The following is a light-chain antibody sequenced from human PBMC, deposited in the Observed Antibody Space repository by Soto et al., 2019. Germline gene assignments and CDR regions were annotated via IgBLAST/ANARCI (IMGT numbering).Light chain of an antibody. Sequence: LTQSPSSLSASVGDRVTLSCGASQSVSSSYLAWYQQKPGLPPRLLIYDASSRATGIPDRFSGTGSGTDFTLPIGRLENEDFAVYYCQQYGSSPTFGQGTKVDIK. J-gene: IGKJ1*01. CDR2: DAS. CDR3: QQYGSSPT. V-gene: IGKV3D-20*01. CDR1: QSVSSSY.